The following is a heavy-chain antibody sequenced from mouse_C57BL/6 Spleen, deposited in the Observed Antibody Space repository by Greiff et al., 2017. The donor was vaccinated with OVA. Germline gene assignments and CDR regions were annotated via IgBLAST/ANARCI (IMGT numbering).Heavy chain of an antibody. CDR3: ARGRGMDY. Sequence: EVHLVESGPGLVKPSQSLSLTCSVTGYSITSGYYWNWIRQFPGNKLEWMGYISYDGSNNYNPSLKNRISITRDTSKNQFFLKLNSVTTEDTATYYCARGRGMDYWGQGTSVTVSS. J-gene: IGHJ4*01. V-gene: IGHV3-6*01. CDR1: GYSITSGYY. CDR2: ISYDGSN.